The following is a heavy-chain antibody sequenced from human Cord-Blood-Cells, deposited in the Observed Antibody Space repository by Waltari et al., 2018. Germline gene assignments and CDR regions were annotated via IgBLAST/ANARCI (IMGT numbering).Heavy chain of an antibody. V-gene: IGHV4-59*01. CDR1: GGSISSYY. Sequence: QVQLQESGPGLVKPSETLSLTCTVSGGSISSYYWSWIRQPPGKGLEWVGYIYYSGSTNSNPSLKSEVAISVDTSKNQFSLKLSSVTDADPAVYYCARGGGYCSSTSCYAFDIWGQGTMVTVSS. J-gene: IGHJ3*02. CDR2: IYYSGST. D-gene: IGHD2-2*01. CDR3: ARGGGYCSSTSCYAFDI.